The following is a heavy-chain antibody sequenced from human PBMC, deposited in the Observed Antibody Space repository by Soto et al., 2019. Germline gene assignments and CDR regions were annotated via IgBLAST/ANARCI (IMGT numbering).Heavy chain of an antibody. CDR1: GFTFSSYA. D-gene: IGHD1-7*01. CDR2: ISGSGGST. CDR3: AKVEIRYYYYYYGMDV. J-gene: IGHJ6*02. V-gene: IGHV3-23*01. Sequence: GGSLRLSCAASGFTFSSYAMSWVRQAPGKGLEWVSAISGSGGSTYYADSVKGRFTISRDNSKNTLYLQMNSLRAEDTAVYYCAKVEIRYYYYYYGMDVWGQGTTVTVSS.